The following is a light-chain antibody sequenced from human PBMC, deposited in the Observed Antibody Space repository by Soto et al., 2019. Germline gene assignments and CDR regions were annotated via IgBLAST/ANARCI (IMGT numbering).Light chain of an antibody. Sequence: QSALTQPPSASGSPGQSITISCTGTSSDIGAYNYVSWYQQHPGRVPKLMIYEVSKRPSGVPDRFSASKSGNTASLTVSGLQAEDEADYYCSSYTSSSTLVFGGGTKLTVL. V-gene: IGLV2-8*01. J-gene: IGLJ3*02. CDR2: EVS. CDR1: SSDIGAYNY. CDR3: SSYTSSSTLV.